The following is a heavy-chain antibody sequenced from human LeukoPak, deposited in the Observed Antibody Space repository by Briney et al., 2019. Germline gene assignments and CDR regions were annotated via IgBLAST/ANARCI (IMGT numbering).Heavy chain of an antibody. Sequence: GESLKISCKGSGYSFTSYWLGWVRQMPGKGLEWMGVIYPGDSDTRYSPSFQGQVTISADKSISTAYLQWRSLKASDTAMYYCARQYSSSSLNYWGQGTLVTVSS. CDR1: GYSFTSYW. CDR3: ARQYSSSSLNY. CDR2: IYPGDSDT. V-gene: IGHV5-51*01. J-gene: IGHJ4*02. D-gene: IGHD6-6*01.